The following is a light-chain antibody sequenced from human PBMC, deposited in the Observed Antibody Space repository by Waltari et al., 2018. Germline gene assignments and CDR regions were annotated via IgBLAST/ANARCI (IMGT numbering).Light chain of an antibody. V-gene: IGKV1-5*03. CDR3: QQYRNLWT. Sequence: DIHMTQSPSTLSASVGDRVTITGRASQSLSNWLAWYQQKPGKAPKGLIYKASTLESGFTSRFSGSVCGTDFTLTISILQPDDFATYYCQQYRNLWTFGQRTKVESK. CDR2: KAS. CDR1: QSLSNW. J-gene: IGKJ1*01.